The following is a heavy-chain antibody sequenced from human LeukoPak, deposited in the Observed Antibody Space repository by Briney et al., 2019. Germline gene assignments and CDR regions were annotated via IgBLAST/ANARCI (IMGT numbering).Heavy chain of an antibody. J-gene: IGHJ4*02. V-gene: IGHV3-23*01. CDR2: VGAGGGST. CDR3: AIDPYSSGWMGGDYFGY. Sequence: GGSLRLSCAASGFSFSTYAMSWVRQAPGKGLEFVSSVGAGGGSTHYADSVKGRFAISRDNSASTLYLQMNSLRADDTAIYFCAIDPYSSGWMGGDYFGYWGQGTLVTVSS. CDR1: GFSFSTYA. D-gene: IGHD6-19*01.